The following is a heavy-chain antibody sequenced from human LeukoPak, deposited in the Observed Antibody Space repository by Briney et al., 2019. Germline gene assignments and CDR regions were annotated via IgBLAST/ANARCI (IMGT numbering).Heavy chain of an antibody. Sequence: SETLSLTCAVYGGSFSGYYWTWIRQPPGKGLEWVGEINHSGSTNYNPSLKSRVTISVDTSKNQFSLRLSSVTAADTAVYYCAGFNSVDYWGQGTLVTVSS. J-gene: IGHJ4*02. CDR1: GGSFSGYY. D-gene: IGHD3-3*01. CDR3: AGFNSVDY. CDR2: INHSGST. V-gene: IGHV4-34*01.